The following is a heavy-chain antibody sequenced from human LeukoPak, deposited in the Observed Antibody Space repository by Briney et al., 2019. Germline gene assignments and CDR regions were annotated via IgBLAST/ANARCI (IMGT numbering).Heavy chain of an antibody. D-gene: IGHD3-3*01. CDR1: GFTFSDYY. J-gene: IGHJ4*02. CDR2: ISSSGSTI. Sequence: GGSLRLSCAASGFTFSDYYMSWIRQAPGKGLEWVSYISSSGSTIYYADSVKGRFTISRDNAKNSLYLQMNSLRAEDTAVYYCARDSRVRSYYDFWSGHDYWGQGTLVTVSS. CDR3: ARDSRVRSYYDFWSGHDY. V-gene: IGHV3-11*04.